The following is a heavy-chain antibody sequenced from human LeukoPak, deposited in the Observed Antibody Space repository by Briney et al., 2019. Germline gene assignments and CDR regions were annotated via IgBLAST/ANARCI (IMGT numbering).Heavy chain of an antibody. V-gene: IGHV4-61*01. D-gene: IGHD2-2*01. CDR3: ARARRSGTSFSFDN. Sequence: SETLSLTCTVSGGSIRSSSYYWSWIRQPPGKELEWIGSIYSSGSANYHPSLKSRVTISVDTSKNQFSLNLSSVTAADTAVYYCARARRSGTSFSFDNWGQGTLVTVSS. CDR2: IYSSGSA. CDR1: GGSIRSSSYY. J-gene: IGHJ4*02.